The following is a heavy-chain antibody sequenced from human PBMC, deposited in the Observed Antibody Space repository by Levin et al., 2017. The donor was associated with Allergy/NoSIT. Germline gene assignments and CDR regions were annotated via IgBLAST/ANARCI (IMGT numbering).Heavy chain of an antibody. D-gene: IGHD1-26*01. CDR1: GYTFTSYW. V-gene: IGHV5-51*01. J-gene: IGHJ5*02. CDR2: IYPGDSDT. Sequence: PGGSLRLSCKGSGYTFTSYWIGWVRQMPGKGLEWMGIIYPGDSDTRYSPSFQGQVTISADKSISPAYLQWSTLKASDNGMCYCARHAGPKWELPWGWFDPWGQGTLVTVSS. CDR3: ARHAGPKWELPWGWFDP.